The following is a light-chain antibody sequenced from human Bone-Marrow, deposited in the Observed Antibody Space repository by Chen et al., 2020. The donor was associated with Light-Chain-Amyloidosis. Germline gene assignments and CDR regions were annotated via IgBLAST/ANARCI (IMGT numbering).Light chain of an antibody. CDR3: QQYNNWPET. CDR2: GAS. J-gene: IGKJ1*01. V-gene: IGKV3-15*01. CDR1: QSVSSN. Sequence: ELVMTQSPATLSVSPGERATLSCRASQSVSSNLAWYQQKPDQAPRLLIYGASTRATGIPARFSGSGSGTEFTLTISSLQSEDFAVYYCQQYNNWPETVGQGTKVEIK.